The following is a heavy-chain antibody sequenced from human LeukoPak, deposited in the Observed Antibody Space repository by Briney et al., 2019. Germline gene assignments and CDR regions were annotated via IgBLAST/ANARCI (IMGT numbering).Heavy chain of an antibody. CDR2: INPNSGGT. J-gene: IGHJ4*02. Sequence: ASVKVSCKASGYTFTGYYMHWVRQAPGQGLEWMGWINPNSGGTNYAQKFQGRVTMTRDTSTSTAYMELRSLISDDTAVYYCARDLYSRRMDYYGSGSYFAYWGQGTLVTVSS. CDR3: ARDLYSRRMDYYGSGSYFAY. V-gene: IGHV1-2*02. D-gene: IGHD3-10*01. CDR1: GYTFTGYY.